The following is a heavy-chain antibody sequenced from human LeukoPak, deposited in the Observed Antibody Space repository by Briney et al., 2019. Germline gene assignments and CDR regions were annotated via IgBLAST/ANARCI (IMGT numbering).Heavy chain of an antibody. Sequence: PSETLSLTCAVYGGSFSGYHWSWIRQPPGKGLEWIGEINHSGSTNYNPSLKSRVTISVDTSKNQFSLKLSSVTAADTAVYYCARATGYSYGFRTIDFDYWGQGTLVTVSS. CDR2: INHSGST. CDR1: GGSFSGYH. D-gene: IGHD5-18*01. CDR3: ARATGYSYGFRTIDFDY. V-gene: IGHV4-34*01. J-gene: IGHJ4*02.